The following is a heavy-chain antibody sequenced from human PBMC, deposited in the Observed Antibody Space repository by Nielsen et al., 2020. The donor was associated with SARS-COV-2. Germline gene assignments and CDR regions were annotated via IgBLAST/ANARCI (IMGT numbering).Heavy chain of an antibody. CDR3: AKDFYADSSFFDY. CDR1: GFTFSSYG. J-gene: IGHJ4*02. CDR2: ILYDGSNK. V-gene: IGHV3-30*18. Sequence: GESLKISCAASGFTFSSYGMHWVRQAPGKGLEWVAVILYDGSNKYYADSVKGRFTISRDNSKNTLYLQMNSLRAEDTAVYYCAKDFYADSSFFDYWGQGTLVTVSS. D-gene: IGHD3-22*01.